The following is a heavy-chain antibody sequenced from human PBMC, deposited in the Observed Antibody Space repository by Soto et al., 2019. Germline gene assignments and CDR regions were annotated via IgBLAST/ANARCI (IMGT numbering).Heavy chain of an antibody. J-gene: IGHJ4*02. CDR1: GFTFSNYW. V-gene: IGHV3-74*01. Sequence: EVQVVESGGGLVQPGGSLRLSCAASGFTFSNYWIHWVRQAPGKGLVWVSRINPDGSDTSYADSVKGRFTISRDNARSTLYLQMNSLRAEDTAVYYCASDMTGPKDYWGQGTLVTVSS. CDR2: INPDGSDT. CDR3: ASDMTGPKDY. D-gene: IGHD3-9*01.